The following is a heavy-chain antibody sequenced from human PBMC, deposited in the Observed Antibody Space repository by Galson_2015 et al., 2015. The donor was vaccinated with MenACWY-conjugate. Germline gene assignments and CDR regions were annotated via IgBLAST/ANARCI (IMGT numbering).Heavy chain of an antibody. J-gene: IGHJ4*02. V-gene: IGHV1-69*13. CDR3: ASPTYYYDSSGYYG. D-gene: IGHD3-22*01. CDR1: GGTFSSYA. Sequence: SVKVSCKASGGTFSSYAISWVRQAPGQGLEWMGGIIPIFGTANYAQKFQGRVTITADESTSTAYMELSSLRSEDTAVYYCASPTYYYDSSGYYGWGQGTLVTVSS. CDR2: IIPIFGTA.